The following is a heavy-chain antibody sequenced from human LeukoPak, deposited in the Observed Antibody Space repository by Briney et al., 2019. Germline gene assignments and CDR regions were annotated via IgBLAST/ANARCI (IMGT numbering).Heavy chain of an antibody. J-gene: IGHJ6*02. CDR2: IRYDGNYK. V-gene: IGHV3-30*02. CDR1: GFIFSRYG. Sequence: SGGSLRLSCAASGFIFSRYGMHWVRQAPGKGLEWVAFIRYDGNYKFHADSVKGRFTISRDNSKNTLYLQMNSLRAEDTAVYYCARGAMVRGVITYGMDVWGQGTTVTVSS. D-gene: IGHD3-10*01. CDR3: ARGAMVRGVITYGMDV.